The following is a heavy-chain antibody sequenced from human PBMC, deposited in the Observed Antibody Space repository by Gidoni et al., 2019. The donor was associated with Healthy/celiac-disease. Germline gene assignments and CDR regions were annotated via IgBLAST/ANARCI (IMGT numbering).Heavy chain of an antibody. V-gene: IGHV3-30*04. D-gene: IGHD3-10*01. J-gene: IGHJ3*02. Sequence: QVQLVESGGGVVQPGRSLRLSCAASGFTFSSYAMHWVRQAPGKGLEWVAVISYDGSNKYYADSVKGRFTISRDNSKNTLYLQMNSLRAEDTAVYYCARDPWGMVRGGPLDAFDIWGQGTMVTVSS. CDR3: ARDPWGMVRGGPLDAFDI. CDR2: ISYDGSNK. CDR1: GFTFSSYA.